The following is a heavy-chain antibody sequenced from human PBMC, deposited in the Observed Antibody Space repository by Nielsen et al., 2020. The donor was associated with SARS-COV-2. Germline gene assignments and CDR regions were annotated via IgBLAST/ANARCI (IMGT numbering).Heavy chain of an antibody. D-gene: IGHD3-22*01. V-gene: IGHV3-30*02. CDR3: ARDSWDSLRYFVH. CDR2: IRYNGGNK. CDR1: GISFSDYG. J-gene: IGHJ4*02. Sequence: GGSLRLSCAVSGISFSDYGMHWVRQAPGKGLEWVAYIRYNGGNKYYADSVKGRFTIFRDNSENTLYLQMSSLGGEDTAVYYCARDSWDSLRYFVHWGQGAQVTVSS.